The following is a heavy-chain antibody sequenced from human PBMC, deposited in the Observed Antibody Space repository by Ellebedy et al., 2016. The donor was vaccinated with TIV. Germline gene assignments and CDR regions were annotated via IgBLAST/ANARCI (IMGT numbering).Heavy chain of an antibody. CDR3: ARGGKNSASGVRKYGMDV. CDR2: ISSSSSTI. CDR1: SFIFNNFN. D-gene: IGHD1-26*01. J-gene: IGHJ6*02. V-gene: IGHV3-48*04. Sequence: GGSLRLSCAGSSFIFNNFNINWVRRAPGKGLEWISSISSSSSTIHYEDSVKGRFIISRDNAKSSLFLQMNSLRVEDTGEDYCARGGKNSASGVRKYGMDVWGQGTTVTVAS.